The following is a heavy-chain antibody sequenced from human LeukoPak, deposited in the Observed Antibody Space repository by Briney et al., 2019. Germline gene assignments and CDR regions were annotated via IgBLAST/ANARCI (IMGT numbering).Heavy chain of an antibody. J-gene: IGHJ6*02. CDR1: GYSFTNHA. CDR2: INVGNANT. Sequence: ASVKVSCKASGYSFTNHAIHWVRQAPGQRLEWMGWINVGNANTKYSQMFQGRVTMTRDTSTSTVYMELSSLRSEDTAVYYCARVRHPGGGYDSSSYYYGMDVWGQGTTVTVSS. D-gene: IGHD5-12*01. V-gene: IGHV1-3*01. CDR3: ARVRHPGGGYDSSSYYYGMDV.